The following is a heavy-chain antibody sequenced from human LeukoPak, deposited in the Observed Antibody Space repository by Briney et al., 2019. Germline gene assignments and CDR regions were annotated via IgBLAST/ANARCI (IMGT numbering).Heavy chain of an antibody. CDR2: INPSGGST. CDR1: GYTFTIYY. J-gene: IGHJ6*03. CDR3: ARDAIRGYYYMDV. V-gene: IGHV1-46*01. Sequence: ASVTVSCKASGYTFTIYYMHWVRQAPGQGLEWMGIINPSGGSTSYAQKFQGRVTMTRDTSTSTVYMELSSLRSEDTAVYYCARDAIRGYYYMDVWGKGTTVTVSS. D-gene: IGHD5-12*01.